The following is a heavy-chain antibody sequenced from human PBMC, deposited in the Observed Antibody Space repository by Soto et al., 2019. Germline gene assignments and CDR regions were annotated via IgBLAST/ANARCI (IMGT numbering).Heavy chain of an antibody. D-gene: IGHD1-26*01. CDR3: ARGAVGAYFDY. CDR1: GFTFSSYG. CDR2: ISYDGSNK. V-gene: IGHV3-30*19. Sequence: QVQLVESGGGVVQPGRSLRLSCAASGFTFSSYGMHWVRLAPGKGLERVAVISYDGSNKYYADSVKGRFTISRDNSKNTLYLQMNSLRAEDTTVYYCARGAVGAYFDYWGQGTLVTVSS. J-gene: IGHJ4*02.